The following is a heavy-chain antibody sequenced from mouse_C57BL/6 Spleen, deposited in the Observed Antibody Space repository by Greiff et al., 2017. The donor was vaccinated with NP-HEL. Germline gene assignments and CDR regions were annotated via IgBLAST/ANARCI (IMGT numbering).Heavy chain of an antibody. CDR2: INPNNGGT. J-gene: IGHJ1*03. CDR3: ARAYYDGYWYFDV. D-gene: IGHD1-1*01. Sequence: VQLQQSGPELVKPGASVKISCKASGYTFTDYYMNWVKQSHGKSLEWIGDINPNNGGTSYNQKFKGKATLTVDKSSSTAYMELRSLTSEDSAVYYCARAYYDGYWYFDVWGTGTTVTVSS. CDR1: GYTFTDYY. V-gene: IGHV1-26*01.